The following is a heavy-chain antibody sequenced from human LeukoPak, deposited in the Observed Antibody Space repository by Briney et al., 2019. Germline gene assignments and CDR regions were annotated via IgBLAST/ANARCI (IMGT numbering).Heavy chain of an antibody. CDR2: ISSSSSYI. V-gene: IGHV3-21*01. CDR1: GFIFSSYA. CDR3: ARGHYDSSGYPLPPRRGLLEY. J-gene: IGHJ4*02. Sequence: GGSLRFSCAASGFIFSSYAMSWVRQAPGKGLEWVSSISSSSSYIYYADSVKGRFTISRDNAKNSLYLQMNSLRAEDTAVYYCARGHYDSSGYPLPPRRGLLEYWGQGTLVTVSS. D-gene: IGHD3-22*01.